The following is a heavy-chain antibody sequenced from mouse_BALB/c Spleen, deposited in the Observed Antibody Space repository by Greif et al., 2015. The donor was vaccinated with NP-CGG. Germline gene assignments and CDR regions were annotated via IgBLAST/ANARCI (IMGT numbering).Heavy chain of an antibody. Sequence: QVQLQQSGAQLMKPGASVKISCKATGYTFSSYWIEWVKQRPGHGLEWIGAILPGSGSTNYNEKFKGKATFTADTSSNTSYMQLSSLTSDDSAVYYCARYDYDGYWYFDVWGAGTTVTVSS. CDR3: ARYDYDGYWYFDV. CDR2: ILPGSGST. D-gene: IGHD2-4*01. CDR1: GYTFSSYW. J-gene: IGHJ1*01. V-gene: IGHV1-9*01.